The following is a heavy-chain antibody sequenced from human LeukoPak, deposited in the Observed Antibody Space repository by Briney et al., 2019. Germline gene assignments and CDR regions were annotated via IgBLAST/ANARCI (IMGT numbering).Heavy chain of an antibody. Sequence: AGSLRLSCSASGYTFSDHYMDWFRQAPGKGLEWVGRIRDKANGYTAEYAASVKGRFTISRDDSKNSVSLQMNRLKSEDTALYYCARGNAGGDYWGQGTLVIVSS. V-gene: IGHV3-72*01. D-gene: IGHD1-1*01. J-gene: IGHJ4*02. CDR2: IRDKANGYTA. CDR3: ARGNAGGDY. CDR1: GYTFSDHY.